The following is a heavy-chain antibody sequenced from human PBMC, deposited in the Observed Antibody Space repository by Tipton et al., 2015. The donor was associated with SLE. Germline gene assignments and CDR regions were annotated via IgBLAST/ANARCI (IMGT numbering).Heavy chain of an antibody. J-gene: IGHJ2*01. CDR1: GYTFTSYK. V-gene: IGHV1-46*01. D-gene: IGHD7-27*01. CDR3: SRSGDLDS. Sequence: QLVQSGPEVKEPGASVKVSCKASGYTFTSYKIHWFRQAPGQGLEWMGNFSGEKFQGRVTMTRDSSISTAYMELSSLRSDDTAVYSGSRSGDLDSGGRGPRVPASS. CDR2: NFSG.